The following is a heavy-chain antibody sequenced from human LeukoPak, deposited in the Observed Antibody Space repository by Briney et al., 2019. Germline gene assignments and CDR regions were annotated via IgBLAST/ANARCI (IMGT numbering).Heavy chain of an antibody. CDR2: IYTSGST. V-gene: IGHV4-4*07. D-gene: IGHD2-2*02. CDR1: GGSISSYY. Sequence: SETLSLTCTVSGGSISSYYWSWIRQPAGKGLEWIGRIYTSGSTNYNPSLKSRVTMSVDTSKNQFSLKLSSVTAADTAVYYCAGVEVGYCSSTSCYTGYYYYYMDVWGKGTTVTVSS. CDR3: AGVEVGYCSSTSCYTGYYYYYMDV. J-gene: IGHJ6*03.